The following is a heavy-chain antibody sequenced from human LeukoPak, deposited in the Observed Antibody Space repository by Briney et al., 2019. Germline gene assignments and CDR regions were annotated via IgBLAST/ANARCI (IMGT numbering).Heavy chain of an antibody. CDR1: GFNFNNYP. V-gene: IGHV3-30*04. D-gene: IGHD3-16*02. CDR2: ISYDGIDS. J-gene: IGHJ3*01. CDR3: ARDRYTKNYFDALDL. Sequence: PGRSLRLSCAASGFNFNNYPMHWVRQVPGRGPQWVALISYDGIDSYIADSVKGRFSISRDNYKNTLFLQMNSLRPEDTAVYYCARDRYTKNYFDALDLWGQGSTVTVSS.